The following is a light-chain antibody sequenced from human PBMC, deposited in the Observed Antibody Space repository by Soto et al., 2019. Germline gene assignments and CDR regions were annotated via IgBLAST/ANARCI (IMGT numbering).Light chain of an antibody. CDR2: EGS. V-gene: IGLV2-23*01. CDR1: SSDLGSYNL. J-gene: IGLJ2*01. CDR3: SSYAGGVV. Sequence: QSALTQPASGSGSPGQWITIYCTGTSSDLGSYNLVSWYQHHPGKAPKLMIYEGSNRPSGVSNRFSGSNSGNTASLTISGLQAEDEADYHCSSYAGGVVFGGGTKLTVL.